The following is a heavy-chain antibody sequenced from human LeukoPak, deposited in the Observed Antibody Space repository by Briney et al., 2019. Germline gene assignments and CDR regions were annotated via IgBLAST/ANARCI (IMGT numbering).Heavy chain of an antibody. V-gene: IGHV1-69*13. CDR1: GGTFSSYA. CDR2: IIPIFGTA. Sequence: GASVKVSCKASGGTFSSYAISWVRQAPGQGLEWMGGIIPIFGTANYAQKCQGRVTITADESTSTAYMELSSLRSEDTAVYYCARGETGTTHQMGFDPWGQGTLVTVSS. CDR3: ARGETGTTHQMGFDP. D-gene: IGHD1-7*01. J-gene: IGHJ5*02.